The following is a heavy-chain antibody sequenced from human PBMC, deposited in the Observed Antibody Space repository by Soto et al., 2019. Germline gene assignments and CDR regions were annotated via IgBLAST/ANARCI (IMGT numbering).Heavy chain of an antibody. CDR2: ISAYNVNT. Sequence: ASVKFSCKASGYTFTSYGISWVRQAPGQGLEWMGWISAYNVNTNYAQKLQGRLTMTTDTSTSTAYMELRSLRSDDTAVYYCARDRSVRYYDSSGSHFDSWGQGTLVTVSS. CDR3: ARDRSVRYYDSSGSHFDS. V-gene: IGHV1-18*01. CDR1: GYTFTSYG. D-gene: IGHD3-22*01. J-gene: IGHJ4*02.